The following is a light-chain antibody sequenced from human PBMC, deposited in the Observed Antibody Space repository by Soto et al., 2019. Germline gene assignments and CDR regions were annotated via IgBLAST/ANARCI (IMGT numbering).Light chain of an antibody. Sequence: VLTQSPDTLSLPPGERATLSCRPSQSVSIHLAWYQQKPGQAPRLLIYDTSTRATGIPARFSGSGSGTEFTLTISSLQSEDFAVYYCQQYSNWPPITFGQGTRLEIK. J-gene: IGKJ5*01. V-gene: IGKV3-15*01. CDR2: DTS. CDR1: QSVSIH. CDR3: QQYSNWPPIT.